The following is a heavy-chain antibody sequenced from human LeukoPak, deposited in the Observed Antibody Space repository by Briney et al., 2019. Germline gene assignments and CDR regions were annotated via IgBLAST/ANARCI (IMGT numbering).Heavy chain of an antibody. CDR1: GFTFSAYG. CDR2: ISYDGSNK. J-gene: IGHJ4*02. Sequence: GGSLRLSCAASGFTFSAYGMHWVRQAPGKGLEWVAIISYDGSNKYYPDSVKGRFTISRDDSKNTLYLQMNSLRTEDTAVYYCVNRVTVVTWGQGTLVTVSS. CDR3: VNRVTVVT. V-gene: IGHV3-30*18. D-gene: IGHD2-21*02.